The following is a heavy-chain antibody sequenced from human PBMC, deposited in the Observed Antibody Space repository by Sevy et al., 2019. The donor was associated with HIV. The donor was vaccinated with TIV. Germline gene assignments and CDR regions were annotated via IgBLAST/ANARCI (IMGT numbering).Heavy chain of an antibody. Sequence: GGSLRLSCAASGFTFSSYAMSWVRQAPGKGLEWVSAISCSGGSTYYADTVKGRFTISRDNSKNTQYLQMNSLRAEDTAVYYCAKEKEEDWGSFDYWGQGTLVTVSS. J-gene: IGHJ4*02. CDR1: GFTFSSYA. D-gene: IGHD7-27*01. CDR2: ISCSGGST. V-gene: IGHV3-23*01. CDR3: AKEKEEDWGSFDY.